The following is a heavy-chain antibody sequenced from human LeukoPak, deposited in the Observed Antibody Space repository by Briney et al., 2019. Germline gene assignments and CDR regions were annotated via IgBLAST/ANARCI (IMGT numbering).Heavy chain of an antibody. Sequence: ASVKVSCKASGYTFTSHYMHWVRQAPEQGLEWMGIINPSGGSTSYAQKFQGRVTMTRDMSTRTDYMELSRLRSDDTAVYYCARDSYGAVLRYFDWPDYWGQGTLVAVSS. V-gene: IGHV1-46*01. D-gene: IGHD3-9*01. CDR1: GYTFTSHY. CDR2: INPSGGST. CDR3: ARDSYGAVLRYFDWPDY. J-gene: IGHJ4*02.